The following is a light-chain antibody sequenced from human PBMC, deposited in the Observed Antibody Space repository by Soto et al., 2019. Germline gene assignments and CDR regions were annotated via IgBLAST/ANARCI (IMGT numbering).Light chain of an antibody. V-gene: IGKV1-5*03. J-gene: IGKJ1*01. CDR3: QQYNEYPWT. CDR2: KAS. CDR1: QSISSW. Sequence: DIQMTQSPSTLSASVGDRVTITCRASQSISSWLAWYQQKPGKAPKLLIYKASSLESGVPSRFSGSGSGTEFTLTISSLQPDDFATYYCQQYNEYPWTFGPGTQVEIK.